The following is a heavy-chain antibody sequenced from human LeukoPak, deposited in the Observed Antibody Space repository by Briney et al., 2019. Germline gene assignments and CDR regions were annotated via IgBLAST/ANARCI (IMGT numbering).Heavy chain of an antibody. J-gene: IGHJ4*02. V-gene: IGHV3-23*01. CDR1: GFTFSTYV. CDR2: ISDTGDT. CDR3: AKGSGYDTDFDY. D-gene: IGHD3-9*01. Sequence: GGSLRLSCATSGFTFSTYVMSWVRQAPGKGLGWISGISDTGDTYYADSVKGRFTISRDNSKNTLYLRMNSLTAEDTAVYYCAKGSGYDTDFDYWGQGTLVTVSS.